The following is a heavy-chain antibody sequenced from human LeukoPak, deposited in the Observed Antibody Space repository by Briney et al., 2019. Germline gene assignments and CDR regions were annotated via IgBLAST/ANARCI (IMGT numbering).Heavy chain of an antibody. J-gene: IGHJ3*02. Sequence: GGFLRLSCAASGFTFSSNDMSWVRQAPGKGLEWVSAISGSGGSTYCAASVKGRFTISRDNSKNTLYLQMNSLRADDTAVYYCASNAFDIWGQGTMVTVSS. V-gene: IGHV3-23*01. CDR2: ISGSGGST. CDR1: GFTFSSND. CDR3: ASNAFDI.